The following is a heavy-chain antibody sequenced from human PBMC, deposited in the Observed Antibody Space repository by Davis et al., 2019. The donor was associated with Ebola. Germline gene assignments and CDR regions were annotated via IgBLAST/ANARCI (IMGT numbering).Heavy chain of an antibody. CDR1: GGSIISSSSY. D-gene: IGHD2-15*01. CDR3: ARFLVVVAAAGMDV. J-gene: IGHJ6*02. Sequence: MPSETLSLTCTVSGGSIISSSSYWGWIRQPPGKGLEWIGEINHSGSTNYNPSLKSRVTISVDTSKNQFSLKLSSVTAADTAVYYCARFLVVVAAAGMDVWGQGTTVTVSS. V-gene: IGHV4-39*07. CDR2: INHSGST.